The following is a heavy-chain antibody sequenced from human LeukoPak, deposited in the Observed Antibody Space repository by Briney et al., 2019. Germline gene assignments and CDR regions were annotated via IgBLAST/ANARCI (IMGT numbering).Heavy chain of an antibody. D-gene: IGHD2-2*02. CDR2: IFGSGSNT. CDR3: AKDRVDCSSTSCYTLEYFQH. Sequence: GGSLRLSCAASGFTFSGYAMSWVRQAPGKGLEWVSTIFGSGSNTYYADSVKGRFIISRDNSKNTLYLQMDSLRAEDTAVYYCAKDRVDCSSTSCYTLEYFQHWGQGTLVTVSS. V-gene: IGHV3-23*01. J-gene: IGHJ1*01. CDR1: GFTFSGYA.